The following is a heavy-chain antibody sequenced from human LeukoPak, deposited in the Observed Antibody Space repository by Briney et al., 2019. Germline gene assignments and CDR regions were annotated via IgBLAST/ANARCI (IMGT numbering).Heavy chain of an antibody. Sequence: GGSLRLSCAASGFTFSSYAMTWVRQAPGHELECFSAISGSGGSTYYAASVKSRFTIPGDNSKDTLYLQMNSLRADDTAVYYCAKAAGFWSGYYDYWGQGTLVTVSS. J-gene: IGHJ4*02. CDR1: GFTFSSYA. V-gene: IGHV3-23*01. CDR2: ISGSGGST. D-gene: IGHD3-3*01. CDR3: AKAAGFWSGYYDY.